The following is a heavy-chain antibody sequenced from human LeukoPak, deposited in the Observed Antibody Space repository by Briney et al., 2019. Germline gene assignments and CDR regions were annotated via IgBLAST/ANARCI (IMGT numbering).Heavy chain of an antibody. CDR3: TRGGIAMAGTCAFDI. D-gene: IGHD6-19*01. CDR2: ISVYSGNT. J-gene: IGHJ3*02. CDR1: GYTFTEYG. V-gene: IGHV1-18*01. Sequence: ASVKVSCKASGYTFTEYGISWLRQAPGQGLEGMGWISVYSGNTDYAQKLQGRLTMTIDTSTSTAYVELRSLRSDDTAVYYCTRGGIAMAGTCAFDIWGQGTMVTVSS.